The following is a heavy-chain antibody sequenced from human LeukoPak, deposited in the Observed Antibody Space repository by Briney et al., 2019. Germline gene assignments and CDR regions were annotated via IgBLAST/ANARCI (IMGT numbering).Heavy chain of an antibody. J-gene: IGHJ4*02. Sequence: PGGSLRLSCAAFGFTFTDYHMSWIRQAPGKGLECVSYISPGGGSKYFADSVKGRFTISRDNAKNSLYLQMNSLTAEDTAVYYCAGGPDTAVAGPGGYFDYWAQGTLVTVSS. CDR3: AGGPDTAVAGPGGYFDY. D-gene: IGHD6-19*01. CDR1: GFTFTDYH. V-gene: IGHV3-11*01. CDR2: ISPGGGSK.